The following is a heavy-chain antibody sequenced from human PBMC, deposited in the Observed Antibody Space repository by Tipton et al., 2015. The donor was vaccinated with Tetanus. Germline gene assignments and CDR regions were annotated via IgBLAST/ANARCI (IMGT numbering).Heavy chain of an antibody. CDR3: AREQARGARGWNYFDS. CDR2: IYYSAST. CDR1: CGSISSGRYY. Sequence: TLSLTCTVSCGSISSGRYYWSWLRQHPGQGLVWIGDIYYSASTYYNPSLKSRVPISVYTPKNQISLKLNSVTGADTAVYYCAREQARGARGWNYFDSWGQGPLVTVSS. D-gene: IGHD1-26*01. J-gene: IGHJ4*02. V-gene: IGHV4-31*03.